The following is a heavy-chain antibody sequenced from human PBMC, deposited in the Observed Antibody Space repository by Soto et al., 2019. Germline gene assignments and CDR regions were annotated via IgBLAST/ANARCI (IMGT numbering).Heavy chain of an antibody. Sequence: GASVKVSCKASGYTFTSYAMHWVRQAPGQRLEWMGWINAGNGNTKYSQKFQGRVTITRDTSASTAYMELSSLRSEDTAVYYCARVAVRGVNIFGYWGQGTLVTVSS. CDR3: ARVAVRGVNIFGY. J-gene: IGHJ4*02. CDR2: INAGNGNT. D-gene: IGHD3-10*01. V-gene: IGHV1-3*01. CDR1: GYTFTSYA.